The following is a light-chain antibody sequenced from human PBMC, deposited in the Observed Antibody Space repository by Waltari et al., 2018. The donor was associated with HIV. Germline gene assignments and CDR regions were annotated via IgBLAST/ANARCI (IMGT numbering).Light chain of an antibody. CDR2: LNSAGSH. V-gene: IGLV4-69*01. J-gene: IGLJ2*01. CDR3: QTWGTGMV. CDR1: SGHSSYA. Sequence: QLVLTQSPSASASLGASVKLTCTLSSGHSSYAIAWHQQQPEKGPRYLMKLNSAGSHSKGDGIPARFAGSSSGAERYLTISSLQSDDEADYYCQTWGTGMVFGGGTKLTVL.